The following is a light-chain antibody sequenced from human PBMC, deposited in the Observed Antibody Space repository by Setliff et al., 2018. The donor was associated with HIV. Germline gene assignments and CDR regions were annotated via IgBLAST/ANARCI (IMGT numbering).Light chain of an antibody. CDR3: CASAGSDTGV. CDR1: STDIGHYGL. V-gene: IGLV2-23*02. Sequence: QSVLSQPASVSGSPGQSITISCTGTSTDIGHYGLVSWYQQHPGRAPQLILFDVNKRPSGVSSRFFGSKSGNTASLSISGLQAGDEADYFCCASAGSDTGVFGTGTKVTVL. CDR2: DVN. J-gene: IGLJ1*01.